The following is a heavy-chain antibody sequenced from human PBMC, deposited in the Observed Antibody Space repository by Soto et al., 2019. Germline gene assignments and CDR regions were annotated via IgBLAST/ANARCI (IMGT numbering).Heavy chain of an antibody. Sequence: QVQLVQSGAEVRKPESSVKVSCKASGGTFSNYAISWVRQAPGQGLEWMGGILPSLRTANYAQSFQGRITITADMSTSTVYLEMYSLRSEDTAVYYCARDRSECLAPRPSYAYWGQGALVTVSS. CDR2: ILPSLRTA. CDR3: ARDRSECLAPRPSYAY. D-gene: IGHD6-6*01. CDR1: GGTFSNYA. J-gene: IGHJ4*02. V-gene: IGHV1-69*06.